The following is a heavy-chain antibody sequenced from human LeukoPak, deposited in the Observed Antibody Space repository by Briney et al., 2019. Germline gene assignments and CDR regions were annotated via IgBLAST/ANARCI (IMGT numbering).Heavy chain of an antibody. J-gene: IGHJ6*04. CDR2: IHSSEGT. Sequence: SETLSLTCAVYGGSFSGYYWSWIRQPPGKGLECTGYIHSSEGTAHNASLKSRLTISLDTSKNQFSLTLSSVTAADTAVYYCARHVYGEGMVVWGKGTTVTVSS. CDR3: ARHVYGEGMVV. D-gene: IGHD4-17*01. V-gene: IGHV4-59*08. CDR1: GGSFSGYY.